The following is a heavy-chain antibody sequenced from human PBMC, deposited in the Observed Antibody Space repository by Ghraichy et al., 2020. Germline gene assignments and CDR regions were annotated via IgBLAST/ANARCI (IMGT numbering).Heavy chain of an antibody. D-gene: IGHD3-10*01. CDR2: IYYSGST. CDR3: ARHRGYSGPGVTRKGDTNFDY. J-gene: IGHJ4*02. V-gene: IGHV4-39*01. Sequence: SETLSLTCTVSGGSISSSSYYWGWIRQPPGKGLEWIGSIYYSGSTYYNPSLKSRVTISVDTSKNQFSLKLSSVTAADTAVYYCARHRGYSGPGVTRKGDTNFDYWGQGTLVTVSS. CDR1: GGSISSSSYY.